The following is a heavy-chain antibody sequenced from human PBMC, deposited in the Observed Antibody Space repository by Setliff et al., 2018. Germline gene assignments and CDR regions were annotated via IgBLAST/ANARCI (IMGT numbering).Heavy chain of an antibody. CDR1: DVSISGYY. Sequence: SSETLSLTCTVSDVSISGYYWSWIRQPPGKGLEWIGYIHSSGRSNYHPSLKSRVTTSIDTSKNQFSLKLSSVTAADTAVYYCARARHCSGGRCYWTWLDSWAQGTLVTVSS. CDR3: ARARHCSGGRCYWTWLDS. CDR2: IHSSGRS. D-gene: IGHD2-15*01. V-gene: IGHV4-4*08. J-gene: IGHJ5*01.